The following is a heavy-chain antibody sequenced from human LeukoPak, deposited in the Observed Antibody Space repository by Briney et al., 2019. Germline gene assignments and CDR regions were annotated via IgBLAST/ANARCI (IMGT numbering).Heavy chain of an antibody. CDR1: GYTFNSYG. CDR2: ISAYDGST. V-gene: IGHV1-18*01. CDR3: ARGRWLQLIFDY. D-gene: IGHD5-24*01. Sequence: ASVKVSCKASGYTFNSYGINWVRQAPGQGLQWMGWISAYDGSTHYAQDLQGRVTMTTDTFTSTAYMELRSLKTDDTAMYYCARGRWLQLIFDYWGQGTLVTVSS. J-gene: IGHJ4*02.